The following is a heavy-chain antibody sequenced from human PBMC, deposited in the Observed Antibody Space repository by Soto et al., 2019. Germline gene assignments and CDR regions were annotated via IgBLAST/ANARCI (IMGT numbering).Heavy chain of an antibody. Sequence: PSETLSLTCAVYGGSFSGYYWSWIRQPPGKGLEWIGEINHSGSTNYNPSLKSRVTISVDTSKNQFSLKLSSVTAADTAVYYCARHLWFGELSRFDPHHFDYWGQGTLVTAP. D-gene: IGHD3-10*01. CDR2: INHSGST. CDR1: GGSFSGYY. J-gene: IGHJ4*02. V-gene: IGHV4-34*01. CDR3: ARHLWFGELSRFDPHHFDY.